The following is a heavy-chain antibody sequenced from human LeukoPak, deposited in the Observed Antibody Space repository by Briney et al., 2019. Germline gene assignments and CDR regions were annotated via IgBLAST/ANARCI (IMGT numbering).Heavy chain of an antibody. CDR1: GGTFSSYA. V-gene: IGHV1-69*13. CDR3: ARDLPGPVRQYSSSPNWFDP. J-gene: IGHJ5*02. Sequence: GASVKVSCKASGGTFSSYAISWVRQAPGQGLDWMGGIIPIFGTANYAQKFQGRVTITADESTSTAYMELSSLRSEDTAVYYCARDLPGPVRQYSSSPNWFDPWGQGTLVTVSS. D-gene: IGHD6-13*01. CDR2: IIPIFGTA.